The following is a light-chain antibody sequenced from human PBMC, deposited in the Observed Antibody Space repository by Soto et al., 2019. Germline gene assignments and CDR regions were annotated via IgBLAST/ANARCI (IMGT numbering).Light chain of an antibody. J-gene: IGLJ3*02. Sequence: QSVLTQPPSVSGAPGQRVTISCTGSSSNIGAGYDVHWYQQLPGTAPKLLIYGNSNRPSGVPDRFSGSKSGTSASLAITGLQAEDEDDDYCQSYDSSLSGWVFGGGTQLTVL. CDR3: QSYDSSLSGWV. V-gene: IGLV1-40*01. CDR1: SSNIGAGYD. CDR2: GNS.